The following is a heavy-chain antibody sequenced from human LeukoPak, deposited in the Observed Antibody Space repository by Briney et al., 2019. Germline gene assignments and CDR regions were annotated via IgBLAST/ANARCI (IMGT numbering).Heavy chain of an antibody. Sequence: PGGSQRLSCAASGFTFSSYGMHWVRQAPGKGLEWVAVISYDGSNKYYADSVKGRFTISRDNSKNTLYLQMNSLRAEDTAVYYCAKDNGSGSYYSSSYFDYWGQGTLVTVSS. J-gene: IGHJ4*02. CDR2: ISYDGSNK. V-gene: IGHV3-30*18. D-gene: IGHD3-10*01. CDR3: AKDNGSGSYYSSSYFDY. CDR1: GFTFSSYG.